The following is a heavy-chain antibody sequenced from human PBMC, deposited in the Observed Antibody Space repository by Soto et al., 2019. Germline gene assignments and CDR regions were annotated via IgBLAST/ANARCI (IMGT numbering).Heavy chain of an antibody. CDR2: IYYSGST. CDR3: ARGGIAARLGLGGWFDP. Sequence: PSETLSLTCTVSGGSVSSSSYYWGWARQPPGKGLEWIGYIYYSGSTYYNPSLKSRVTISVDTSKNQFSLKLSSVTAADTAVYYCARGGIAARLGLGGWFDPWGQGTLVTVSS. V-gene: IGHV4-31*03. D-gene: IGHD6-6*01. CDR1: GGSVSSSSYY. J-gene: IGHJ5*02.